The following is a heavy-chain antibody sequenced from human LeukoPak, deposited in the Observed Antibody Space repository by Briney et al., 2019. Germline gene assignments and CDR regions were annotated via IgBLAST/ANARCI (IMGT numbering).Heavy chain of an antibody. V-gene: IGHV2-5*01. CDR2: IYWNDDK. CDR1: GFSLSTSGVG. D-gene: IGHD2-2*01. CDR3: AHSDTIVVVPAASFDY. Sequence: SGPTLVNPTQTLTLTCTFSGFSLSTSGVGVGWIRQPPGKALEWLALIYWNDDKRYSPSLKSRLTITKDTSKNQVVLTMTNMDPVDTATYYCAHSDTIVVVPAASFDYWGQGTLVTVSP. J-gene: IGHJ4*02.